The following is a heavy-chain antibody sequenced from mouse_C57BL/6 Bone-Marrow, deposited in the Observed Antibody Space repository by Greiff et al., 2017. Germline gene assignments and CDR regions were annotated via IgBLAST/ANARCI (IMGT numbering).Heavy chain of an antibody. D-gene: IGHD2-3*01. CDR1: GFNIKDDY. CDR2: IDPENGDT. Sequence: EVQLQQSGAELVRPGASVKLSCTASGFNIKDDYMHWVKQRPEQGLEWIGWIDPENGDTEYASKFQGKATITADTSSNTAYLQLSSLTSEDTAVYYCTTSDGYYGSWFAYWGQGTLVTVSA. V-gene: IGHV14-4*01. J-gene: IGHJ3*01. CDR3: TTSDGYYGSWFAY.